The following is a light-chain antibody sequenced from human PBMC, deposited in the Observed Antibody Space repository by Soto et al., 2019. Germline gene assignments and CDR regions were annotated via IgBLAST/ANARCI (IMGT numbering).Light chain of an antibody. CDR1: SPDFG. CDR3: SSYTSSSTPWV. J-gene: IGLJ3*02. V-gene: IGLV2-14*01. CDR2: EVS. Sequence: QSALTQPASVSGSPGQSITISCSGISPDFGVSWYQHFPGKAPKLLIFEVSNRPSGVSTRFSGSKSGNMAFLTISGLQSEDEGLYHCSSYTSSSTPWVFGGGTKLTVL.